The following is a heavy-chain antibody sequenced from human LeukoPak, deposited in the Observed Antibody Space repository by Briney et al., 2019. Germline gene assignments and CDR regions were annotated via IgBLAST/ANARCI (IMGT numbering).Heavy chain of an antibody. Sequence: PSETLSLTCTVSGGSISSSSYYWGWIRQPPGKGLEWIGSIYYSGSTYYNPSLKSRVTISVDTSKNQFSLKLSSVTAADTAVYYCARAYCSGGSCYYYYYYMDVWGKGTTVTVSS. D-gene: IGHD2-15*01. V-gene: IGHV4-39*07. CDR3: ARAYCSGGSCYYYYYYMDV. J-gene: IGHJ6*03. CDR2: IYYSGST. CDR1: GGSISSSSYY.